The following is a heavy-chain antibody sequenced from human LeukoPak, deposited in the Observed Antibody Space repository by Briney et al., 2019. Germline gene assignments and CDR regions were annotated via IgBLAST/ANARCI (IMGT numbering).Heavy chain of an antibody. CDR3: ARTSGSYYHFDY. CDR1: GYTFTSYD. J-gene: IGHJ4*02. Sequence: ASVKVSCKASGYTFTSYDINWVRQATGQGLEWMGRMSPNTGNTGYAQKFQGRVTITRNTSVSTAYMELSSLRSEDTAVYYCARTSGSYYHFDYWGQGTLVTVSS. V-gene: IGHV1-8*03. D-gene: IGHD1-26*01. CDR2: MSPNTGNT.